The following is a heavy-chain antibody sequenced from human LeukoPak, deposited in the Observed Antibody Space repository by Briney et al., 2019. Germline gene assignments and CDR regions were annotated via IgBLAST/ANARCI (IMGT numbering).Heavy chain of an antibody. CDR3: ARVPLGIFGVVIAYFDY. D-gene: IGHD3-3*01. Sequence: ASVKVSCKASGGTFSSYAISWVRQAPGQGLEWMGWISAYNGNTNYAQKLQGRVTMTTDTSTSTAYMELRSLRSDDTAVYYCARVPLGIFGVVIAYFDYWGQGTLVTVS. V-gene: IGHV1-18*01. J-gene: IGHJ4*02. CDR1: GGTFSSYA. CDR2: ISAYNGNT.